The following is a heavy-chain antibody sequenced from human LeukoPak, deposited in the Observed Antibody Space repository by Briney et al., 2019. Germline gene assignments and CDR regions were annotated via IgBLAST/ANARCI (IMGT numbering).Heavy chain of an antibody. J-gene: IGHJ4*02. V-gene: IGHV3-9*01. CDR2: ISWNSGSI. CDR3: AKSVSGYRTPFDY. D-gene: IGHD3-22*01. CDR1: GFTFSSYG. Sequence: GGTLRLSCAASGFTFSSYGMSWVRQAPGKGLEWVSGISWNSGSIDFADSVKGRFTISRDNAKNSLYLQMNSLRTEDTALYYCAKSVSGYRTPFDYWGQGTPVTVSS.